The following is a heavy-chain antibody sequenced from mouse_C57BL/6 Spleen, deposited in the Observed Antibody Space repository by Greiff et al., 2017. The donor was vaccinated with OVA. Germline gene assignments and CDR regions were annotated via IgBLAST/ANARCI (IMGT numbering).Heavy chain of an antibody. J-gene: IGHJ3*01. V-gene: IGHV1-15*01. D-gene: IGHD1-1*01. Sequence: VKLMESGAELVRPGASVTLSCKASGYTFTDYEMHWVKQTPVHGLEWIGAIDPETGGTAYNQKFKGKAILTADKSSSTAYMELRSLTSEDSAVYDCTRGGYYGSRRGAYWGQGTLVTVSA. CDR1: GYTFTDYE. CDR2: IDPETGGT. CDR3: TRGGYYGSRRGAY.